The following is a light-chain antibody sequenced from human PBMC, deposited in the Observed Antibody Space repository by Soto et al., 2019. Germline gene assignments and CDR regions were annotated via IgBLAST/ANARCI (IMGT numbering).Light chain of an antibody. J-gene: IGKJ4*01. CDR1: QSVNTY. V-gene: IGKV3D-15*01. CDR2: DAS. Sequence: EIVMTQSPATLSVSPGDRATLSCRASQSVNTYLAWYQQKPGQAPRLLIYDASNRATGIPARFNGSESETEFTLTISSLVPEDFAVYYCQQHNSWPLTFGGGTKVEIK. CDR3: QQHNSWPLT.